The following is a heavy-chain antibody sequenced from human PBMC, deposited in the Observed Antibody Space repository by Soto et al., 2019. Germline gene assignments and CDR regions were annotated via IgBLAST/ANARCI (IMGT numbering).Heavy chain of an antibody. CDR2: IIPIFGTA. Sequence: SVKVSCKASGGTFGCYAISWVRQAPGQGLEWMGGIIPIFGTANYAQKFQGRVTITADESTSTAYMELSSLRSEDTAVYYCARALSWYDAFDIWGQGTMVTVS. D-gene: IGHD6-13*01. CDR3: ARALSWYDAFDI. V-gene: IGHV1-69*13. J-gene: IGHJ3*02. CDR1: GGTFGCYA.